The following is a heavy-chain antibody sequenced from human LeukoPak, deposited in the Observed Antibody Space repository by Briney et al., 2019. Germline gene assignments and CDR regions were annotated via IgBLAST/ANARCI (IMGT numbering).Heavy chain of an antibody. CDR3: ARGWYSSGWYEYYFDY. CDR1: GFTVSSNY. D-gene: IGHD6-19*01. J-gene: IGHJ4*02. Sequence: PGGSLRLSCAASGFTVSSNYMSWVRQAPRKGLGWGSVIYSGGSTYYADSVKGRFTISRDNSKNMLYLQMNSLRAEDTAVYYCARGWYSSGWYEYYFDYWGQGTLVTVSS. V-gene: IGHV3-53*01. CDR2: IYSGGST.